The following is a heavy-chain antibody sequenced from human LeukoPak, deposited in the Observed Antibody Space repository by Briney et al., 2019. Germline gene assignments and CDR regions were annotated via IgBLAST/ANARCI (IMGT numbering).Heavy chain of an antibody. J-gene: IGHJ4*02. CDR3: ARRQGCSSTSCPPDY. CDR2: IYPGDSDT. CDR1: GYNFISYW. Sequence: GESLKISCKGSGYNFISYWIGWVRQMPGKGLEWMGIIYPGDSDTRYSPSFQGQVTMSADKSINTAYLQWSSLKASDTAMYYCARRQGCSSTSCPPDYWGQGTLVTVSS. D-gene: IGHD2-2*01. V-gene: IGHV5-51*01.